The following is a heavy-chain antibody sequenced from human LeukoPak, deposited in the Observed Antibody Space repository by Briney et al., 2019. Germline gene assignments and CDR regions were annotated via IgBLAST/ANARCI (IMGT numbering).Heavy chain of an antibody. CDR2: IIPILGIA. D-gene: IGHD5-18*01. Sequence: GASVKVSCKASGGTFSSYAISWVRQAPGQGLEWMGRIIPILGIANYAQKFQGRVTITADKSTSTAYMELSSLRSEDTAVYYCARDRVNVGTAMVTAYFDYWGQGTLLTVSS. V-gene: IGHV1-69*04. CDR1: GGTFSSYA. CDR3: ARDRVNVGTAMVTAYFDY. J-gene: IGHJ4*02.